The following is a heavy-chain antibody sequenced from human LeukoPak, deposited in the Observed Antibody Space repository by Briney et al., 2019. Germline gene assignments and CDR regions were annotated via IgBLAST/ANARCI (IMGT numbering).Heavy chain of an antibody. CDR1: GFTFSSYS. CDR3: AGGIAVADKPDY. CDR2: ISSSSSYI. D-gene: IGHD6-19*01. J-gene: IGHJ4*02. V-gene: IGHV3-21*01. Sequence: GGSLRLSCAASGFTFSSYSMNWVRQAPGKGLEWVSSISSSSSYIYYADSVKGRFTISRDNAKNSLYLQMNSLRAEDTAVYYCAGGIAVADKPDYWGQGTLVTVSS.